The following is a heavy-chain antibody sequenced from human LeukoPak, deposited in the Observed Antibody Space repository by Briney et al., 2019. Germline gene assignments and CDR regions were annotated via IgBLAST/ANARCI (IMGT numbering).Heavy chain of an antibody. V-gene: IGHV4-4*08. J-gene: IGHJ4*02. CDR1: GGSFSGYY. Sequence: PSETLSLTCAVYGGSFSGYYWSWIRQPPGKGLEWIGRIYTSGSTNYNPSLKSRVTISVDTSKNQFSLKLSSVTAADTAVYYCARASRVTWMYYFDYWGQGTLVTVSS. CDR3: ARASRVTWMYYFDY. CDR2: IYTSGST. D-gene: IGHD1-1*01.